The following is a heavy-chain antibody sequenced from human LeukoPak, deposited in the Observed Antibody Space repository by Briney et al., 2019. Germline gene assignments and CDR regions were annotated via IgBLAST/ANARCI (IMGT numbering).Heavy chain of an antibody. CDR1: GFTVSSNY. CDR2: ISSSAASI. V-gene: IGHV3-23*01. Sequence: PGGSLRLSCAAPGFTVSSNYMSWVRQAPGKGLEWVSAISSSAASIYYADSVKGRFTISRDNSKNTLWLQMNSLRDEDTAVYYCAKSQPSAISWFDPWGQGTLVTVSS. CDR3: AKSQPSAISWFDP. J-gene: IGHJ5*02. D-gene: IGHD2-2*02.